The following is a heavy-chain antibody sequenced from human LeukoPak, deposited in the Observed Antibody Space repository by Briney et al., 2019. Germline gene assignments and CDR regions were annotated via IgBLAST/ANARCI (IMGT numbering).Heavy chain of an antibody. CDR2: ITSNGGST. Sequence: GGSLRLSCAASGFTFSRYAMHWVRQAPGKGLEYVSAITSNGGSTYYANSVKGRFIISRDNSKNTLYLQMNSLRAEDTAVYYCARDQGDSSDYWGQGTLVTVSS. CDR3: ARDQGDSSDY. D-gene: IGHD3-22*01. V-gene: IGHV3-64*01. CDR1: GFTFSRYA. J-gene: IGHJ4*02.